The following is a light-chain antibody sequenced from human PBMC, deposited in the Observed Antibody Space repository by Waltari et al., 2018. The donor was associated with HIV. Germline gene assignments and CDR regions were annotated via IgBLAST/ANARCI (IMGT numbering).Light chain of an antibody. CDR2: RSN. CDR1: SSTLGSNY. Sequence: HSVLTQPPSPSGTPGQRVVISCSGRSSTLGSNYVYWYQQLPETAPKVLIYRSNQRPSGVPDRFSGSKSGTSASLAISALRSKDEADYYCATWDDSLSGPVFGGGTKLTVL. CDR3: ATWDDSLSGPV. J-gene: IGLJ3*02. V-gene: IGLV1-47*01.